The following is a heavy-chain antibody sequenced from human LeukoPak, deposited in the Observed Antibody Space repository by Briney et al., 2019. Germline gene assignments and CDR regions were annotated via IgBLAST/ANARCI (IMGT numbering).Heavy chain of an antibody. V-gene: IGHV1-18*01. Sequence: ASVKVSCKASGYTFTSYGISWVRQAPGQGLEWMGWISAYNGNTNYAQKLQGRVTMTTDTSTGTAYMELRSLRSDDTAVYYCARDALTYYDFWSGYPDAFDIWGQGTMVTVSS. D-gene: IGHD3-3*01. CDR1: GYTFTSYG. J-gene: IGHJ3*02. CDR2: ISAYNGNT. CDR3: ARDALTYYDFWSGYPDAFDI.